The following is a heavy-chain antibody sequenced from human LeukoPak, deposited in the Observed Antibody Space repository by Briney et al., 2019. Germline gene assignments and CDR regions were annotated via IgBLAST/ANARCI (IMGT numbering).Heavy chain of an antibody. J-gene: IGHJ4*02. CDR3: SRESGPYSETDN. Sequence: ASVKVSCKASGYTFSNYYMHWVRQAPGQGLEWMVIINPSGRRSSYAQKFQGRVTMTTDTCTSTGYMELSSLRSEDKAVYYWSRESGPYSETDNWARETLFPVSS. CDR2: INPSGRRS. V-gene: IGHV1-46*03. D-gene: IGHD4-11*01. CDR1: GYTFSNYY.